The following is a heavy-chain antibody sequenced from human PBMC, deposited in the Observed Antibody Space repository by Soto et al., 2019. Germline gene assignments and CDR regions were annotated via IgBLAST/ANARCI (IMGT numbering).Heavy chain of an antibody. Sequence: QVPLVQSGAEVKKPGSSVTVSCKASGGTFSSYAIHWVRQAPGQGLEWMGGIIPMYGPAKYAQRFQGRVTITADESTTTVYMELPSLTSQDTAVYYCERVTSMVRGVIDNWFDPWGHGTLVTVSS. D-gene: IGHD3-10*01. CDR2: IIPMYGPA. CDR1: GGTFSSYA. CDR3: ERVTSMVRGVIDNWFDP. J-gene: IGHJ5*02. V-gene: IGHV1-69*01.